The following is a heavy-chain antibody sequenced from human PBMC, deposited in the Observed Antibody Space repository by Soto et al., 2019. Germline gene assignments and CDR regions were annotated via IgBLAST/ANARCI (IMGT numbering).Heavy chain of an antibody. D-gene: IGHD2-15*01. V-gene: IGHV3-9*01. CDR3: AKGGPDGFCSGGRCYFDY. CDR2: ISWNSNII. CDR1: GFTFDGYA. J-gene: IGHJ4*02. Sequence: EVQLVESGGGLVQPGRSLRLSCAASGFTFDGYAMHWVRRVPGKGLEWVSSISWNSNIIGYADSVKGRFTISRDNAKNSLYLQMNSLRPEDTALYYCAKGGPDGFCSGGRCYFDYWGQGTLVTVSS.